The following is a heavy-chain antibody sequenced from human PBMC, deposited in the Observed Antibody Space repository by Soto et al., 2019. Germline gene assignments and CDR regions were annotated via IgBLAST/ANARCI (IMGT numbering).Heavy chain of an antibody. V-gene: IGHV4-59*01. J-gene: IGHJ4*02. D-gene: IGHD3-10*01. CDR3: ARTYGRNFDY. Sequence: QVQLQASGPGLVKPSETLSLTCTVSGGSISSYYWSWIRQPPGKGLEWIGYIYYSGSTNYNPSLKSRATISVDTSKNQFSLKLSSVTAADTALYDCARTYGRNFDYWGQGTLVTVSS. CDR2: IYYSGST. CDR1: GGSISSYY.